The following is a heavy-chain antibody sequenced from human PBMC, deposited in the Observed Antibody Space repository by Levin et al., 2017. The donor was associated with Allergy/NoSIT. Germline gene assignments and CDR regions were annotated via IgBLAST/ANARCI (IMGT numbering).Heavy chain of an antibody. V-gene: IGHV1-46*01. CDR3: ARALWPAAGPLVGDY. J-gene: IGHJ4*02. CDR1: GYTFTDYY. CDR2: MNPIAGST. Sequence: PLASVKVSCKASGYTFTDYYMHWVRQAPGQGLEWMGIMNPIAGSTTYAQKFQGRLTMTRDTSTSTVYMELTSLRSDDTAVYYCARALWPAAGPLVGDYWGQGTLVTVSS. D-gene: IGHD6-13*01.